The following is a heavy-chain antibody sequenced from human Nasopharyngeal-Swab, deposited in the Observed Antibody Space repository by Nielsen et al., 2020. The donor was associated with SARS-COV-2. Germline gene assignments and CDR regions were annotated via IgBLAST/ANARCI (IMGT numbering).Heavy chain of an antibody. CDR2: ISSSSSYI. D-gene: IGHD6-13*01. CDR3: ARDDLPSIAAAGVDAFDI. V-gene: IGHV3-21*01. J-gene: IGHJ3*02. CDR1: GFTFSSYS. Sequence: GESLKISCAASGFTFSSYSMNWVRQAPGKGLGWVSSISSSSSYIYYADSVKGRFTISRDNAKNSLYLQMNSLRAEDTAVYYCARDDLPSIAAAGVDAFDIWGQGTMVTVSS.